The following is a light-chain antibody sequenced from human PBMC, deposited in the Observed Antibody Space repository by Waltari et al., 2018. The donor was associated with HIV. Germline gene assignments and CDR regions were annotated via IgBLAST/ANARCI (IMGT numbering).Light chain of an antibody. V-gene: IGLV3-25*03. CDR3: QSADSSGTWV. J-gene: IGLJ3*02. CDR1: ALPKQY. CDR2: KDT. Sequence: SYELTQPPSVSVSPGQTARITCSGDALPKQYAYWYHQKPGQAPVLVIYKDTERPSGIPERFSCSSSGTTVTLTISGVQAEDEADDYCQSADSSGTWVFGGGTKLTVL.